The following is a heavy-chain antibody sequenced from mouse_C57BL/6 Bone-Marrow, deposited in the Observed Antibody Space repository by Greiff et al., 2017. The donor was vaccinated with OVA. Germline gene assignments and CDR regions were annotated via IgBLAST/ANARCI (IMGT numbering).Heavy chain of an antibody. CDR2: ISDGGSYT. J-gene: IGHJ4*01. D-gene: IGHD2-1*01. CDR3: ARGLNGNYFYYAMDY. Sequence: DVMLVESGGGLVKPGGSLKLSCAASGFTFSSYAMSWVRQTPEKRLEWVATISDGGSYTYYPDNVKGRFTISRDNAKNNLYLQMSHLKSEDTAMYYCARGLNGNYFYYAMDYWGQGTSVTVSS. V-gene: IGHV5-4*03. CDR1: GFTFSSYA.